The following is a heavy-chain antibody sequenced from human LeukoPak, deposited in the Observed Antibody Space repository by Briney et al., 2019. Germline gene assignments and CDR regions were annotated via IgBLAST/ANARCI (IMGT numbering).Heavy chain of an antibody. Sequence: SETLSLTCTVSGGSINSGDFYWSWIRQPPGKGLEWIGYMYYSGSTYYNPSLKSRVIVSLDTSKNQFSLNLTSVTAADTAVYYCARDFRGGTGGLDYWGQGTLVTVSS. CDR2: MYYSGST. V-gene: IGHV4-30-4*01. D-gene: IGHD3/OR15-3a*01. CDR3: ARDFRGGTGGLDY. J-gene: IGHJ4*02. CDR1: GGSINSGDFY.